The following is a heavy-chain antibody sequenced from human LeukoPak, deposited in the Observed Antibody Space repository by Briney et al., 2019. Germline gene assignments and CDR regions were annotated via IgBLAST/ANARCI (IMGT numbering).Heavy chain of an antibody. J-gene: IGHJ6*02. CDR3: TRHSDTNCSRANCYVDNFYGLDV. V-gene: IGHV3-73*01. D-gene: IGHD2-2*01. CDR2: IRGKANSYVT. CDR1: GFTFSGSA. Sequence: GGPLRLSCAASGFTFSGSAMHWVRQASGKGLEWIGRIRGKANSYVTAYAASVTGRFTISRDDSRNTAYLQMHSLSTEDTAVYYCTRHSDTNCSRANCYVDNFYGLDVWGQGTRVTVSS.